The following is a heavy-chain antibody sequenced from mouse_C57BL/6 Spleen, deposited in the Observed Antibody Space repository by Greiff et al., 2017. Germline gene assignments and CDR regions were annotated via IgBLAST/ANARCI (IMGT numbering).Heavy chain of an antibody. CDR3: ARKAITTVVAPDY. J-gene: IGHJ2*01. CDR1: GYTFTSYG. V-gene: IGHV1-81*01. D-gene: IGHD1-1*01. Sequence: VQLQQSGAELARPGASVKLSCKASGYTFTSYGISWVKQRTGQGLEWIGEIYPRSGNTYYNEKFKGKATLTADKSSSTAYMELRSLTSEDSAVYFGARKAITTVVAPDYWGQGTTLTVSS. CDR2: IYPRSGNT.